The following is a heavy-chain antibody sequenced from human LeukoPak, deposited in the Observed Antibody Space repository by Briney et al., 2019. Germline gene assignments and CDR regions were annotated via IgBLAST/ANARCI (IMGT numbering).Heavy chain of an antibody. V-gene: IGHV4-59*01. CDR2: IYYSGST. Sequence: SETLSLTCTVSGGSISSYYWSWIRQPPGKGLEWIGYIYYSGSTNYNPSLKSRVTISVDTSKNQFSLKLSSVTAADTAVYYCASQYSGSYYAWFDPWGKGTTVTVSS. CDR3: ASQYSGSYYAWFDP. D-gene: IGHD1-26*01. CDR1: GGSISSYY. J-gene: IGHJ6*03.